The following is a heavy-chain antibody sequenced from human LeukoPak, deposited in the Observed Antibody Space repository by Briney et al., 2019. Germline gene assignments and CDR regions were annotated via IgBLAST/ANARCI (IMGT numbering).Heavy chain of an antibody. J-gene: IGHJ5*02. D-gene: IGHD3-10*01. V-gene: IGHV4-59*01. Sequence: SETLSLTCTVSGGSISSYYWSWIRQPPGKGLEWIGYIYYSGSTNYSPSLKSRVTISVDTSKNQFSLKLTSVTAADTAVYYCARSSDYYASGEVNWFDPWGQGTLVTVSS. CDR2: IYYSGST. CDR1: GGSISSYY. CDR3: ARSSDYYASGEVNWFDP.